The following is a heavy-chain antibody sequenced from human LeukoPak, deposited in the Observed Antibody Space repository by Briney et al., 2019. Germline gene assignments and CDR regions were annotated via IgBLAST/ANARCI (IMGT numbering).Heavy chain of an antibody. V-gene: IGHV3-33*01. J-gene: IGHJ3*02. CDR2: LWYDGSNK. Sequence: GGSLELPCAAPGFTFSSYAMHWFRRAPAKGREGVAVLWYDGSNKYYEDSVKGRFTISRDNSKNTLYLQMNSLRVEDTAVYYCARDGYSSGWYRGAFDIWGQGTMVTVSS. CDR3: ARDGYSSGWYRGAFDI. D-gene: IGHD6-19*01. CDR1: GFTFSSYA.